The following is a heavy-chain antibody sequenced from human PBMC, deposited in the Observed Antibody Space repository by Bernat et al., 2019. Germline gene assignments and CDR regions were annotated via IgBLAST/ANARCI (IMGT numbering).Heavy chain of an antibody. J-gene: IGHJ5*02. D-gene: IGHD2-15*01. V-gene: IGHV4-34*01. CDR2: INHSGST. CDR1: GGSFSGYY. Sequence: QVQLQQWGAGLLKPSETLSLTCAVYGGSFSGYYWSWIRQPPGKGLEWIGEINHSGSTNYNPSLKSRVTISVDTSKNQFSLKLSSVTAADTAVYYCARGCLYCSGGSCYGTPLTNWFDPWGQGTLVTVSS. CDR3: ARGCLYCSGGSCYGTPLTNWFDP.